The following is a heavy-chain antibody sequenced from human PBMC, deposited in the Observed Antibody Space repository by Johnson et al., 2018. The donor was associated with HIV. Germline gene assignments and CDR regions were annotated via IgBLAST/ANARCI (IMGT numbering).Heavy chain of an antibody. J-gene: IGHJ3*02. Sequence: VQLVESGGNVVRPGGSLRLSCAASGFTFSSYDMHWVRQATGKGLEWVSAIGTAGDTYYPGSVKGRFTISRENAKNTLYLQMNSLRVEDTAVYYCASEVRGVLDIWGQGTMVTVSS. CDR2: IGTAGDT. CDR3: ASEVRGVLDI. CDR1: GFTFSSYD. V-gene: IGHV3-13*01. D-gene: IGHD3-10*01.